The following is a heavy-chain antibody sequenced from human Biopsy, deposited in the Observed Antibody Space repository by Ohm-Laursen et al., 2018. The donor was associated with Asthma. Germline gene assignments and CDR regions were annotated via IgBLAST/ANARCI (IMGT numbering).Heavy chain of an antibody. V-gene: IGHV3-64D*08. Sequence: SLRLSCSASGFTFSSYSMHWGRQAPGRGPEYVSFIATDGSNKFYADSVKGRFTVSRDNSKHTLYLHMTGLRADDTGVYYCVKDHSAGYYYFDDWGQGAQVTVSS. D-gene: IGHD2-21*01. CDR2: IATDGSNK. J-gene: IGHJ4*02. CDR3: VKDHSAGYYYFDD. CDR1: GFTFSSYS.